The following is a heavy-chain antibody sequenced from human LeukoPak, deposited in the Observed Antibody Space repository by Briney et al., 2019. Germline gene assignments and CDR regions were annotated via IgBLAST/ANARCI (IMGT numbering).Heavy chain of an antibody. CDR3: ARDFYHDSSGSSFDY. CDR1: GGSFSGYY. J-gene: IGHJ4*02. V-gene: IGHV3-21*01. D-gene: IGHD3-22*01. CDR2: ISSSSSYI. Sequence: ETLSLTCAVYGGSFSGYYWSWVRQAPGKGLEWVSSISSSSSYIYYADSVKGRFTISRDNAKNSLYLQMNSLRAEDTAVYYCARDFYHDSSGSSFDYWGQGTLVTVSS.